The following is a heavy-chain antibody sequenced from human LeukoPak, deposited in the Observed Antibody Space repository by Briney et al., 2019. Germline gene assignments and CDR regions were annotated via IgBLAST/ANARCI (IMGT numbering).Heavy chain of an antibody. D-gene: IGHD3-16*01. V-gene: IGHV3-48*04. CDR1: GFTFSSYA. CDR3: ARDIRYYYYMDV. Sequence: GGSLRLSCAASGFTFSSYAMSWVRQAPGKGLEWVSYISSSGSTIYYADSVKGRFTISRDNAKNSLYLQMNSLRAEDTAVYYCARDIRYYYYMDVWGKGTTVTVSS. J-gene: IGHJ6*03. CDR2: ISSSGSTI.